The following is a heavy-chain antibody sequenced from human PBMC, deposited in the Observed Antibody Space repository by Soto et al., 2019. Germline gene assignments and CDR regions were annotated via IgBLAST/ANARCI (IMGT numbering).Heavy chain of an antibody. CDR2: IYYIGIT. V-gene: IGHV4-59*01. J-gene: IGHJ6*02. D-gene: IGHD6-19*01. CDR3: ARDPRIAVAGVYYYYGMDV. CDR1: GGSISNYY. Sequence: SETLSLTCTVSGGSISNYYWGWIRQPPGKGLEYIGYIYYIGITNYNPSLKSRVTISADTSKNQFSLKLSSVTAADTAVYYCARDPRIAVAGVYYYYGMDVWGQGTTVTVSS.